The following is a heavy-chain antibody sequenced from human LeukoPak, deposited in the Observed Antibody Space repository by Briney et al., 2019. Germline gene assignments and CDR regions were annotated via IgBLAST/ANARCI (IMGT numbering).Heavy chain of an antibody. CDR1: GGSISSYY. D-gene: IGHD6-25*01. CDR3: ARVAPSGYYYMDV. V-gene: IGHV4-4*07. CDR2: IDNSGST. J-gene: IGHJ6*03. Sequence: SETLSLTCTVSGGSISSYYWSWIRQPAGKGLEWIGRIDNSGSTNYNPSLKSRVTISVDKSKNQFSLKVSSVTTADTAVYYCARVAPSGYYYMDVWGKGTTVTVSS.